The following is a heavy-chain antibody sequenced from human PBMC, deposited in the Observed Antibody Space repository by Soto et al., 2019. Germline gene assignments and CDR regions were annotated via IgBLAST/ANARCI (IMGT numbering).Heavy chain of an antibody. CDR1: GGSFSGYY. CDR2: INHSGST. Sequence: QVQLQQWGAGLLKPSETLSLTCAVYGGSFSGYYWSWIRQPPGKGLEWIGEINHSGSTNYNPSLKSRVTISVDTSKNQFSLKLSSVTAADTAVYYCARDDSTGPRYYFDYWGQGTLVTVSS. D-gene: IGHD3-22*01. J-gene: IGHJ4*02. V-gene: IGHV4-34*01. CDR3: ARDDSTGPRYYFDY.